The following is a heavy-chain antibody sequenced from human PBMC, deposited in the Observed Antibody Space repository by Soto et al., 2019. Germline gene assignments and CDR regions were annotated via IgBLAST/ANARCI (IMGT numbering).Heavy chain of an antibody. J-gene: IGHJ6*02. V-gene: IGHV3-23*01. D-gene: IGHD5-12*01. CDR3: AKATEVATKSYYYYGMDV. CDR2: ISGSGGST. Sequence: GGSLRLSCAASGFTFSSYAMSWVRQAPGKGLEWVSAISGSGGSTYYADSVKGRFTISRDNSKNTLYLQMNSLRAEDTAVYYCAKATEVATKSYYYYGMDVWGQGTTVTVSS. CDR1: GFTFSSYA.